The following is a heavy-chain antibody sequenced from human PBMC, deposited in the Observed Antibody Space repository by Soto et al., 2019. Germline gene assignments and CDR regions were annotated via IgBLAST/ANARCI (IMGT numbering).Heavy chain of an antibody. CDR2: ISGYNINT. CDR1: GYTFANYG. Sequence: QVRLVQSGPEVKKPGASVRVSCKASGYTFANYGITWVRQTSGQGLEWLGWISGYNINTLYAQKFEGRVTLTTDKSTSTVYMELRSLKSDYTAIYFCARERRWEPLLYWGQGTLVTVSS. V-gene: IGHV1-18*01. J-gene: IGHJ4*02. CDR3: ARERRWEPLLY. D-gene: IGHD1-26*01.